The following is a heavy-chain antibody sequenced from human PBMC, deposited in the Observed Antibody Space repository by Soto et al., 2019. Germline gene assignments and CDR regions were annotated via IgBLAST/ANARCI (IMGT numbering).Heavy chain of an antibody. Sequence: QVQLVESGGGVVQPGRSLRLSCAASGFTFSRHAMHWVRQSPGKGLEWVTVISNDGSNKYYADSVKGRFTISRDNSKNTLYLQMNSLRAEDTAVYYCARGVFLECLYSFDYWGRGTLVTVSS. J-gene: IGHJ4*02. D-gene: IGHD3-3*01. V-gene: IGHV3-30-3*01. CDR2: ISNDGSNK. CDR3: ARGVFLECLYSFDY. CDR1: GFTFSRHA.